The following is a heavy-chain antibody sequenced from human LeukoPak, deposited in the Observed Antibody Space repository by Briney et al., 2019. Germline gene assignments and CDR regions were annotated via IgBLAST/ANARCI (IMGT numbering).Heavy chain of an antibody. V-gene: IGHV4-39*01. CDR1: GGSISSSSYY. J-gene: IGHJ4*02. Sequence: SETLSLTCTVSGGSISSSSYYWGWIRQPPEKGLEWIGSIYYSGSTYYNPSLKSRVTISVDTSKNQFSLKLSSVTAADTAVYYCARQKRPYGSGSYYNVRGYFDYWGQGTLVTVSS. CDR2: IYYSGST. CDR3: ARQKRPYGSGSYYNVRGYFDY. D-gene: IGHD3-10*01.